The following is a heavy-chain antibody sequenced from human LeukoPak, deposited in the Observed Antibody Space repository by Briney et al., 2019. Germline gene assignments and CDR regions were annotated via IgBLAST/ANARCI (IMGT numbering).Heavy chain of an antibody. J-gene: IGHJ4*02. CDR3: AKDHRGCSGGSCYHY. CDR1: GGSIRSSSYN. D-gene: IGHD2-15*01. Sequence: SETVSLTCTVSGGSIRSSSYNWGWIRQPPGKGLEWIGSFQYTGSTHYNPSLKSRVTISVDTSKNQFSLKLSSVTAEDTAVYYCAKDHRGCSGGSCYHYWGQGTLVTVSS. V-gene: IGHV4-39*07. CDR2: FQYTGST.